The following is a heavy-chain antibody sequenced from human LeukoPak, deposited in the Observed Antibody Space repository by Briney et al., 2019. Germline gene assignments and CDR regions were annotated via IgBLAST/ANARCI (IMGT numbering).Heavy chain of an antibody. CDR2: ISSDGSII. J-gene: IGHJ4*02. CDR1: GFTFSTYN. Sequence: PATSLRLSCAASGFTFSTYNMHWVRQTPGKGLEWVAVISSDGSIIYYADSVRGRFTVSRDNSKNTLYLQMNSLTAEDTAVYYCAKDLTGNYRAYFDYWGQGTLVTVSS. D-gene: IGHD1-7*01. CDR3: AKDLTGNYRAYFDY. V-gene: IGHV3-30*18.